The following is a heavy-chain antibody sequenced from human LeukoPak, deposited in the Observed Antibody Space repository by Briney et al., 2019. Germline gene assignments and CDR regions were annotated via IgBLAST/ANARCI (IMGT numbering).Heavy chain of an antibody. Sequence: SETLSLTCTVSGGSISSSSYYWGWIRQPPGKGLEWIGSIYYSGSTYYNPSLKSRVTISVDTSKNQFSLKLSSVTAADTAVYYCARYASPSSGAFDIWGQGTMVTVSS. CDR3: ARYASPSSGAFDI. V-gene: IGHV4-39*07. CDR1: GGSISSSSYY. D-gene: IGHD3-10*01. CDR2: IYYSGST. J-gene: IGHJ3*02.